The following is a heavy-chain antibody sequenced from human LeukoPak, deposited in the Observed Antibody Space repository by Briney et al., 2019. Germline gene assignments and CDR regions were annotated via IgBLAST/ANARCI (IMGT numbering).Heavy chain of an antibody. J-gene: IGHJ4*02. CDR1: GFTFSSYA. CDR2: ISGSGGST. Sequence: GGSLRLSCAASGFTFSSYAMSWVRQAPGKGLEWVSAISGSGGSTYYADSVKGRFTISRDNSKNTLYLQMNSLRAEDRAVYYCAKGGIQLWSKPDYWGQGTLVTVSS. V-gene: IGHV3-23*01. D-gene: IGHD5-18*01. CDR3: AKGGIQLWSKPDY.